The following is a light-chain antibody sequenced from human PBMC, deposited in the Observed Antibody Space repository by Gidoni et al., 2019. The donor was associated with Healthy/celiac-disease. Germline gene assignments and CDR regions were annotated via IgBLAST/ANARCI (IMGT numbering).Light chain of an antibody. CDR3: SSYTSSSVV. CDR1: RRDVGGYNY. J-gene: IGLJ2*01. Sequence: QSALTQPASVSGSPGQSITISCTGTRRDVGGYNYFSWYQQQPGKAPKLMIYEVSNRPSGVSNRFSGSKSGNTASLTISGLQAEDEADYYCSSYTSSSVVFGGGTKLTVL. V-gene: IGLV2-14*01. CDR2: EVS.